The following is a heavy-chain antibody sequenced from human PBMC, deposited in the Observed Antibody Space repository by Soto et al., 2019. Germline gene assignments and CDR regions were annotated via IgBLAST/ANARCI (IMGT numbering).Heavy chain of an antibody. J-gene: IGHJ2*01. CDR2: IKQDGSEK. Sequence: GGSLRLSCAASGFTFSSYWMSWVRQAPGKGLEWVANIKQDGSEKYYVDSVKGRFTISRDNAKNSLYLQMNSLRAEDTAVYYCARTLRFLEWFRYWYFDLWGRGTLVTAPQ. D-gene: IGHD3-3*01. V-gene: IGHV3-7*03. CDR3: ARTLRFLEWFRYWYFDL. CDR1: GFTFSSYW.